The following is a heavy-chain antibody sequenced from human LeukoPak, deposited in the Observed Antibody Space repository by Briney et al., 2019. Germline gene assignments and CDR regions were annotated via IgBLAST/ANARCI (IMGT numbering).Heavy chain of an antibody. J-gene: IGHJ4*02. CDR3: ASGFTAMAFDY. CDR1: GGSISNYY. Sequence: SETLSLTCTVSGGSISNYYWSWIRQPPGKGLEWIGYIYYSGSTNYNPSLKSRVTISVDTSKKQCSLKVSSVTAEDTAVYYCASGFTAMAFDYWGQGTLVTVSS. V-gene: IGHV4-59*01. D-gene: IGHD5-18*01. CDR2: IYYSGST.